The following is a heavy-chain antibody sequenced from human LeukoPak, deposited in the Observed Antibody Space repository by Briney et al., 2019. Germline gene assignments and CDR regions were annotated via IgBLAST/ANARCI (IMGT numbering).Heavy chain of an antibody. D-gene: IGHD6-13*01. J-gene: IGHJ4*02. V-gene: IGHV1-69*01. CDR2: IIASFGTA. CDR1: GGTLSRYA. Sequence: GSSVKVSCKASGGTLSRYAISWVRQAPGQGLEWMGGIIASFGTANYAQKFQGRVTISADESSGTAYMELSSLRSEDTAVYYCATVAASHPSFDYWGQGTLVTVSS. CDR3: ATVAASHPSFDY.